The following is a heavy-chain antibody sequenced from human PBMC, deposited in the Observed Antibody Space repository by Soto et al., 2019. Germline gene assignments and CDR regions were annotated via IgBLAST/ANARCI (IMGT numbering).Heavy chain of an antibody. CDR3: ARGNGYNYFDY. D-gene: IGHD5-12*01. CDR1: GGSFSGYY. J-gene: IGHJ4*02. CDR2: INHSGST. Sequence: QVQLQQWGAGLLKPSETLSLTCAVYGGSFSGYYWSWIRQPPGKGLEWIGEINHSGSTNYNPSLKSRVTISVDTSKNQFSLKLSSVTAADTAVYYCARGNGYNYFDYWGQGTLVTVSS. V-gene: IGHV4-34*01.